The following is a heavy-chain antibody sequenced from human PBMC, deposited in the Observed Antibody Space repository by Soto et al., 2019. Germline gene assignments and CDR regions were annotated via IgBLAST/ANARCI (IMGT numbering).Heavy chain of an antibody. CDR1: GFTFSGSA. Sequence: EVQLVESGGGLVQPGGSLKLSCAASGFTFSGSAMHWVRQASGKGLEWVGRIRSKANSYATAYAASVKGRFTISRDDSKNTAYLQMNSPKTEDTAVYYCTTSGIAAAGNYYGMDVWGQGTTVTVSS. CDR3: TTSGIAAAGNYYGMDV. J-gene: IGHJ6*02. CDR2: IRSKANSYAT. V-gene: IGHV3-73*02. D-gene: IGHD6-13*01.